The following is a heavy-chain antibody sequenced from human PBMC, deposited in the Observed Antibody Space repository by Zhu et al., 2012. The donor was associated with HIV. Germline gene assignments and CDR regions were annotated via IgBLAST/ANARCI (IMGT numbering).Heavy chain of an antibody. CDR3: ARSIYQADSGYGF. V-gene: IGHV4-34*02. CDR1: GGPFSGYF. Sequence: QVQLQQWGAGLLKPSETLSLTCATHGGPFSGYFYAWVRQPPGGPCSGSDDVNHGGDIDYNPSLKSRVTIEADASQSHFSLKMTSVTAADTAIYYCARSIYQADSGYGFWGQGTLVIVSS. D-gene: IGHD5-12*01. J-gene: IGHJ4*02. CDR2: VNHGGDI.